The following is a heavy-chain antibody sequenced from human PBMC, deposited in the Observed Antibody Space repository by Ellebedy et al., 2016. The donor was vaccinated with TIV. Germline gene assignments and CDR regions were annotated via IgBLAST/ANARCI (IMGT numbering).Heavy chain of an antibody. CDR3: STLSDTEY. CDR1: GFTFSRHW. J-gene: IGHJ4*01. CDR2: INGDGGFT. V-gene: IGHV3-74*01. D-gene: IGHD2-21*02. Sequence: PGGSLRLSCAASGFTFSRHWMHWIRQAPGKGLVCLSRINGDGGFTSHADFVKGRFTISRDNAKNTLYLQMNSLKAEDTAMYYCSTLSDTEYWGHGTLVTVSS.